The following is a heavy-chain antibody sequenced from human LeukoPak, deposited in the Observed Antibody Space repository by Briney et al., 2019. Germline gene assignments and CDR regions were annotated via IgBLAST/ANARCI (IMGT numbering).Heavy chain of an antibody. J-gene: IGHJ4*02. CDR1: GFSFSNFA. CDR2: ISHDGATK. V-gene: IGHV3-30*04. CDR3: ARARGRWHLLPLDF. Sequence: AGGSLRLSCAAFGFSFSNFAIHWVRQAPGKGLEWLAVISHDGATKHYADSVKGRFTISRDNSNNSLSLQMNSLSAEDTAVYYCARARGRWHLLPLDFWGQGTLVTVSS. D-gene: IGHD1-26*01.